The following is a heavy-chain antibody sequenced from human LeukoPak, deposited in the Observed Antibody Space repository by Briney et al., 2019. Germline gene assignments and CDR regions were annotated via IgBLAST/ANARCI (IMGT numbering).Heavy chain of an antibody. CDR3: ARDLMPYVDPEYFDH. V-gene: IGHV3-48*03. J-gene: IGHJ4*02. Sequence: GGSLRLPCEASGFTFSNFAMTWVRQAPGKGLEWISFISSGGTTISYAESVRGRFTISRDNARNSLFLQMNSLRVEDTAVYYCARDLMPYVDPEYFDHWGQGTLVTVSS. CDR2: ISSGGTTI. CDR1: GFTFSNFA. D-gene: IGHD3-9*01.